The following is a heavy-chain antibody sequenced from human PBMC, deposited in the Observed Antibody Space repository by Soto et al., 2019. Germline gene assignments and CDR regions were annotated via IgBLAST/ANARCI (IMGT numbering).Heavy chain of an antibody. D-gene: IGHD3-10*01. J-gene: IGHJ4*02. CDR3: ATHRGNSHPFDY. CDR2: VSGSGGST. CDR1: GFTFSSYD. V-gene: IGHV3-23*01. Sequence: GGSLRLSCAASGFTFSSYDMSWGRQAPGKGLEWVSVVSGSGGSTYYADSVKGRFTISRDNSKNTLYLQMNSLRAEDTAVYYCATHRGNSHPFDYWGQGTLVTVSS.